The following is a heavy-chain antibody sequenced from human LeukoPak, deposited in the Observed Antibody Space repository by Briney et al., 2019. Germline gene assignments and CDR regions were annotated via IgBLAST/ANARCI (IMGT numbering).Heavy chain of an antibody. Sequence: SETLSLTCTVPGDSIRSYYWSWIRQPPGKGLVWIGHIDDSGSANRHPSLRSRVTMSVDTSKNQFSLKLTSVTAADTAVYFCVRDRAYASVKNWFDPWGQGTQVTVSS. J-gene: IGHJ5*02. CDR2: IDDSGSA. V-gene: IGHV4-59*01. CDR1: GDSIRSYY. D-gene: IGHD3-16*01. CDR3: VRDRAYASVKNWFDP.